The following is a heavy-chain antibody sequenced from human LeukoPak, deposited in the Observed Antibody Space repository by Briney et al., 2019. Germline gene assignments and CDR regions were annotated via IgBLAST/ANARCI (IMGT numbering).Heavy chain of an antibody. CDR1: GGSISSSSYY. CDR3: TAITMVRGRLSHMDV. Sequence: PSETLSLTCTVSGGSISSSSYYWGWTRQPPGKGLEWIGSIYYSGSTYYNPSLKSRVTISVDTSKNQFSLKLSSVTAADTAVYYCTAITMVRGRLSHMDVWGKGTTVTVSS. V-gene: IGHV4-39*07. CDR2: IYYSGST. D-gene: IGHD3-10*01. J-gene: IGHJ6*03.